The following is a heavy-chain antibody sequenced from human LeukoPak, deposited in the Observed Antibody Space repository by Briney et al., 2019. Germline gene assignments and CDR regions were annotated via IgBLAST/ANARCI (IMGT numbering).Heavy chain of an antibody. CDR1: GGSISSYY. V-gene: IGHV4-4*07. D-gene: IGHD3-9*01. J-gene: IGHJ6*03. CDR3: ARLARYYDILSGNYYYYMDV. Sequence: SETLSLTCTVSGGSISSYYWSWIRQPAGKGLEWIWRIYTSGSTNYNPSLKSRVTMSVDTSKNQFSLKLSSVTAADTAVYYCARLARYYDILSGNYYYYMDVWGKGTTVTVSS. CDR2: IYTSGST.